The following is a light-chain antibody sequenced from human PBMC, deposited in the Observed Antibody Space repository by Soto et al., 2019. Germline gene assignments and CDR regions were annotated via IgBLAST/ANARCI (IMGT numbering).Light chain of an antibody. V-gene: IGKV3-15*01. Sequence: EIVLTQSPGTLSLSPGERATLSCRASQSVTSNLAWYQHKAGQAPRLLIFGASTRATGVPPRFSGSGTGTEFTLTISSLQSEDFAVYYCQQYNSWPGTFGQGTKVDIK. CDR1: QSVTSN. J-gene: IGKJ1*01. CDR3: QQYNSWPGT. CDR2: GAS.